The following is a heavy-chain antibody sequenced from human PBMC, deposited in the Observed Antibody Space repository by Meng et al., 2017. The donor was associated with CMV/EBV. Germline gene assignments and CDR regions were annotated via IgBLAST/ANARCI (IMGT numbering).Heavy chain of an antibody. D-gene: IGHD3-10*01. CDR3: ARVATMVRGVIDY. V-gene: IGHV3-53*01. J-gene: IGHJ4*02. CDR2: IYSGGST. CDR1: GFTVSSNY. Sequence: GESLQISCAASGFTVSSNYMSWVRQAPGKGLEWVSVIYSGGSTYYPDSVKGRFTISRDNSKNTLYLQMNSLRAEDTAVYYCARVATMVRGVIDYWGQGTLVTVSS.